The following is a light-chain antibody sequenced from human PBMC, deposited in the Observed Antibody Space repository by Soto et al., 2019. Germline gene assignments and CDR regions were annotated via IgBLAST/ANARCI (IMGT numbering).Light chain of an antibody. CDR3: SSYTSSSTQV. CDR1: SSDVGGYNY. V-gene: IGLV2-14*01. J-gene: IGLJ3*02. CDR2: EVN. Sequence: QSALAQPASVSGSPGQSITISCTGTSSDVGGYNYVSWYQQHPGKAPKLMIYEVNNRPSGVSNRFSGSKSGNTASLTISGLQAEEEADYYCSSYTSSSTQVLGGGTKLTVL.